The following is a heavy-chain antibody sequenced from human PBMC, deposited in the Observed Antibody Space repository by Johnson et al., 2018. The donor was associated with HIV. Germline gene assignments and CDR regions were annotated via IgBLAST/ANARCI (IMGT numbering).Heavy chain of an antibody. J-gene: IGHJ3*02. Sequence: EVQLVESGGCLVQPGRSLRLSCAASGFTFDDYAMHLVRQAPGKGLAWVSGISWNRGRIAYADSVKGRFTISRDNAKNSLYLQMISLRADDTALYYCAKGREGYCSSPNCHERDAFAIWGQGTMVTVSS. CDR3: AKGREGYCSSPNCHERDAFAI. D-gene: IGHD2-2*01. CDR2: ISWNRGRI. CDR1: GFTFDDYA. V-gene: IGHV3-9*01.